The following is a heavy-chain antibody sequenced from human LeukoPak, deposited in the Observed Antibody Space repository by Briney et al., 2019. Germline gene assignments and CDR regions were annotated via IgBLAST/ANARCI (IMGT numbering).Heavy chain of an antibody. CDR1: GFTFRDYF. CDR3: VRGGGLFDY. D-gene: IGHD6-19*01. CDR2: ISDSGSNT. J-gene: IGHJ4*02. V-gene: IGHV3-11*05. Sequence: GGSLRLSCAASGFTFRDYFLSWIRQAPGKGLEWVSSISDSGSNTNYADSVKGRFTTSRDNAKNSLFLEMNSLRVEDTAVYYCVRGGGLFDYWGQGTLVTVSS.